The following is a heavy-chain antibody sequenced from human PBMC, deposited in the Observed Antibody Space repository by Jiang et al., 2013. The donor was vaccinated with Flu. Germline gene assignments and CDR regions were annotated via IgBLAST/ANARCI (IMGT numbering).Heavy chain of an antibody. CDR2: ISISGST. CDR1: GGSISSGSYF. J-gene: IGHJ4*02. V-gene: IGHV4-61*02. D-gene: IGHD5-18*01. Sequence: KPSQTLSLTCTVSGGSISSGSYFWTWIRQPAGKGLEWIGRISISGSTDYNPSLKSRVTISADTSKNQFSLKLSSVAAADTAVYYCARVVWRPDILMVMCDSWGQGTLVTVSS. CDR3: ARVVWRPDILMVMCDS.